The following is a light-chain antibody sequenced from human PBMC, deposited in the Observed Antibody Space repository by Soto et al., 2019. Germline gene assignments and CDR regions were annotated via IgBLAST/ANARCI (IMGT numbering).Light chain of an antibody. CDR3: QQYNSYST. CDR1: QSISSW. Sequence: DIQMTQSPSTLSASVVTRLTSTCRAGQSISSWLAWYKQKPGKAPKLLIYKASSLESGVPSRLSGSGSGTEFPLTISSLKPDDFATYYCQQYNSYSTFGQGTKVDI. V-gene: IGKV1-5*03. CDR2: KAS. J-gene: IGKJ1*01.